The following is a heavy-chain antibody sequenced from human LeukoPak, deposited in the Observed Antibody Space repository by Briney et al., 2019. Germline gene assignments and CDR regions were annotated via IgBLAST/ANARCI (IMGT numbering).Heavy chain of an antibody. J-gene: IGHJ4*02. CDR2: IDHTGRT. Sequence: SETLSLTCAVYGGSFSGYSWSWIRQSPGKGLEWIGEIDHTGRTKYNPSLESRVTISVDTSKDQFSLKLTSVPAADTAVYYCARGGYYDILTDFWPFDYWGQGTLVTVSS. D-gene: IGHD3-9*01. V-gene: IGHV4-34*01. CDR3: ARGGYYDILTDFWPFDY. CDR1: GGSFSGYS.